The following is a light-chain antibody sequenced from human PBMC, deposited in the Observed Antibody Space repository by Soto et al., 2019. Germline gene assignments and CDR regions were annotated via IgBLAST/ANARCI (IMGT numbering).Light chain of an antibody. Sequence: TKSPYTLSFSPSQRANLSDKASQSVSSIYLAWYQQKPGQPPRLLIYGASSRATGTPDRFSGGGSGTVSTLTISRLDHEYVAVYYRQPYVSLGTLGQGTKVDI. CDR3: QPYVSLGT. CDR1: QSVSSIY. CDR2: GAS. V-gene: IGKV3-20*01. J-gene: IGKJ1*01.